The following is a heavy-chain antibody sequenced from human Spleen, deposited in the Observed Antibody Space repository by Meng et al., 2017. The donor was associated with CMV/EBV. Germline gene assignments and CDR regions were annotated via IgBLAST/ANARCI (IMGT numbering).Heavy chain of an antibody. CDR3: ARYPRAGYFDY. V-gene: IGHV3-30-3*01. D-gene: IGHD6-25*01. J-gene: IGHJ4*02. Sequence: LSLTCAASGLTFSNAWMSWVRQAPGKGLEWVAVVSYDGSNKFYTDSVKGRFTISRDNSKNTVYLQMNSLRPEDAAVYYCARYPRAGYFDYWGPGTLVTVSS. CDR2: VSYDGSNK. CDR1: GLTFSNAW.